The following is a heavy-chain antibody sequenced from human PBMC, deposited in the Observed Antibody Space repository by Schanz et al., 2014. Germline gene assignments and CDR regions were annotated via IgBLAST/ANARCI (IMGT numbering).Heavy chain of an antibody. CDR3: ARDIQYHYDTSGPVGAFDI. CDR2: IIPILGME. Sequence: QVQLVQSGAEVEKPGSSVTVSCTASGGTFSSYAFSWVRQAPGQGLEWMGKIIPILGMENYAQKFQGRVTITADISTSTAYMDLSSLRSDDTAVYYCARDIQYHYDTSGPVGAFDIWGQGTVVTVSS. CDR1: GGTFSSYA. D-gene: IGHD3-22*01. V-gene: IGHV1-69*04. J-gene: IGHJ3*02.